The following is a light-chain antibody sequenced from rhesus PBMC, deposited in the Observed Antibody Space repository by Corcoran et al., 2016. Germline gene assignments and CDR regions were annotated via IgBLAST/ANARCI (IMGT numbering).Light chain of an antibody. CDR3: QQDYSWPPLT. Sequence: EIVMTQSPATLSLSPVERATLSCRASQSVSSRLAWYQQKPGQAPILLIYDASGGVTGNPNRFSGSGSGREFTLPISSLEPEDVGVYYCQQDYSWPPLTFGGGTKVEIK. J-gene: IGKJ4*01. CDR1: QSVSSR. CDR2: DAS. V-gene: IGKV3-17*01.